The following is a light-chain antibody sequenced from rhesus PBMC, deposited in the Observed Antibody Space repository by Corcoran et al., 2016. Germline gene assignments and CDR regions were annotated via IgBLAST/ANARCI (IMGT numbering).Light chain of an antibody. CDR2: YAS. CDR3: QQHNTYPFT. CDR1: QGISNY. Sequence: DIQMTQSPSSLSASVGDTVTITCRASQGISNYLAWYQQQPGKAPKPRSYYASYLETGAPSRFSGSGAGTVLTLPLSSLHPKDFATSDCQQHNTYPFTFGPGTKLNIK. J-gene: IGKJ3*01. V-gene: IGKV1S14*01.